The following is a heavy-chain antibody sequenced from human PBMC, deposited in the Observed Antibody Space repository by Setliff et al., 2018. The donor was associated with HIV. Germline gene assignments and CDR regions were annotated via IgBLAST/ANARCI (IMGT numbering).Heavy chain of an antibody. CDR3: ARDPCLVHTITCSLDI. J-gene: IGHJ3*02. CDR2: IHTGTGDT. Sequence: GASVKVSCKASGYTFTTCSIHWVRQAPGQRPERMGWIHTGTGDTKYSQKFQGRVTITRDTSASTAYMDLNSLRSEDTAVYYCARDPCLVHTITCSLDIWGQGTMVTVSS. CDR1: GYTFTTCS. V-gene: IGHV1-3*04. D-gene: IGHD5-12*01.